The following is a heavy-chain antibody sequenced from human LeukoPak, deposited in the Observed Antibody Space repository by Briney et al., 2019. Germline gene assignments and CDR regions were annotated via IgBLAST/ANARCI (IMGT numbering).Heavy chain of an antibody. J-gene: IGHJ4*02. CDR3: ARSLPYGTTWYGRTDF. D-gene: IGHD6-13*01. V-gene: IGHV3-7*03. CDR2: IRQDGDTK. Sequence: GGSLRLSCAASGFPFNAYWMTWVRQAPGKGLEWVANIRQDGDTKYYVDSVKGRFTISRDNAMNSLYLQMNSLRAEDTAIYYCARSLPYGTTWYGRTDFWGQGTLVTVSS. CDR1: GFPFNAYW.